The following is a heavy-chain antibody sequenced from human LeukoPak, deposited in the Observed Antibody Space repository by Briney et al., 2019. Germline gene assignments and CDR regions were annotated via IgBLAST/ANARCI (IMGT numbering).Heavy chain of an antibody. D-gene: IGHD3-22*01. CDR2: INAGNGNA. V-gene: IGHV1-3*01. Sequence: RASVKVSCTASGYTFTDYGMHWVRQAPGQRLEWMAWINAGNGNAKYSQKFQGRVTITRDTSASTAYMELSSLRSEDTAVYYCARVPLHDRNDYYYPHWGQGTVVTVSS. J-gene: IGHJ1*01. CDR1: GYTFTDYG. CDR3: ARVPLHDRNDYYYPH.